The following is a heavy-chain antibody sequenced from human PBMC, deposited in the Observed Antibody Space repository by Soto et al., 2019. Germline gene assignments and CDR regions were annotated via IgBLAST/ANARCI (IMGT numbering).Heavy chain of an antibody. Sequence: SETLSLTCNVSGGSINIEGLHWSWVRRHPGKGLEWMGYINYNGITYYNRSLRSPVTMSIDTSKNQFSLRLSSVAAADTAVYYCTRASYTSWSMGYYYYGMDVWGHGTTVTVSS. V-gene: IGHV4-31*01. CDR3: TRASYTSWSMGYYYYGMDV. D-gene: IGHD3-3*01. J-gene: IGHJ6*02. CDR2: INYNGIT. CDR1: GGSINIEGLH.